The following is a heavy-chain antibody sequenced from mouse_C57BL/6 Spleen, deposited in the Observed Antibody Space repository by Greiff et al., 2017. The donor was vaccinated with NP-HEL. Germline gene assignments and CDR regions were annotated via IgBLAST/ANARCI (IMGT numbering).Heavy chain of an antibody. D-gene: IGHD2-2*01. Sequence: QKEGAERARPGASVKLSCKAAGEKGKREGRRGGKKRKGKGGEGRGEIYPRSGNTYYNEKFKGKATLTADKSSSTAYMELRSLTSEDSAVYFCARGGGYDDYWGQGTTLTVSS. CDR3: ARGGGYDDY. CDR2: IYPRSGNT. CDR1: GEKGKREG. V-gene: IGHV1-81*01. J-gene: IGHJ2*01.